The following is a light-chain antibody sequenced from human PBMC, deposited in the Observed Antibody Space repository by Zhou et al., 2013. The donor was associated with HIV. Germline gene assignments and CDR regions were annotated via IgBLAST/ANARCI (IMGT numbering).Light chain of an antibody. CDR3: NSYSSSSTPLV. CDR2: DVT. Sequence: QSALTQPASVSGSPGQSITISCTGTSNDVGGYNFVSWYQQHPGQAPKLVIYDVTHRPSGVSNRFSGSRSGNTASLTISGLQAEDEADYFCNSYSSSSTPLVFGTGTKVTVL. CDR1: SNDVGGYNF. J-gene: IGLJ1*01. V-gene: IGLV2-14*03.